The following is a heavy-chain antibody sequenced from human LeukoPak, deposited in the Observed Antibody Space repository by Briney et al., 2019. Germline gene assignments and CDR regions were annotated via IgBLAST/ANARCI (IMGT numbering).Heavy chain of an antibody. V-gene: IGHV3-7*01. CDR1: GFTFSSYW. CDR3: ARRLCSGGSCDAFDI. Sequence: SGGSLRLSCAASGFTFSSYWMSWVRQAPGKGLEWVANIKQDGSEKYYVDSVKGRFTISRDNAKNSLYLQMNSLRAEDTAVYYCARRLCSGGSCDAFDIWGQGTMVTVSS. CDR2: IKQDGSEK. J-gene: IGHJ3*02. D-gene: IGHD2-15*01.